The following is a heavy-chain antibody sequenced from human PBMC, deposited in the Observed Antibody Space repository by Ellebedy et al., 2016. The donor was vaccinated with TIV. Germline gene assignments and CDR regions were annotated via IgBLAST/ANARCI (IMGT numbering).Heavy chain of an antibody. V-gene: IGHV1-3*01. J-gene: IGHJ6*03. CDR2: INAGNGNT. D-gene: IGHD6-6*01. CDR3: ATSGGYYYYMDV. Sequence: ASEKVSCXASGYTFTSYAMHWVRQAPGQRLEWMGWINAGNGNTKYSQKFQGRVTMTEDTSTDTAYMELSSLRSEDTAVYYCATSGGYYYYMDVWGKGTTVTVSS. CDR1: GYTFTSYA.